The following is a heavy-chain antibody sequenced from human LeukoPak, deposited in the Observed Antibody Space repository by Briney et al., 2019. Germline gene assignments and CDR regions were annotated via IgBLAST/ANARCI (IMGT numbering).Heavy chain of an antibody. CDR1: GGSISNHY. J-gene: IGHJ4*02. CDR2: IYSSGTT. CDR3: ARHLGVGSYPLDS. Sequence: SETLSLTCSVSGGSISNHYWSWIRQPPGKGLEWIAHIYSSGTTTYNPSLKSRATISVDTSKSQISLKVRSVTAADTAVYYCARHLGVGSYPLDSWGQGTLVTVSS. V-gene: IGHV4-59*08. D-gene: IGHD1-26*01.